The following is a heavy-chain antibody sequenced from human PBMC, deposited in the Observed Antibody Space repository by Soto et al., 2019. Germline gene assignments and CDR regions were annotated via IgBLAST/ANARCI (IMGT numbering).Heavy chain of an antibody. Sequence: QVQLVESEGGVVQPGRSLRLSCAASGFTFSNYGMHWVRQPPGKGLEWVAVISYDGNNKFYADSVEGRFTISRDKSKNTLYVQMNSLRAEDTALYYCAKDFRYRYSATSGFGVDVWGQGTTVIVSS. J-gene: IGHJ6*02. CDR2: ISYDGNNK. V-gene: IGHV3-30*18. CDR1: GFTFSNYG. CDR3: AKDFRYRYSATSGFGVDV. D-gene: IGHD6-13*01.